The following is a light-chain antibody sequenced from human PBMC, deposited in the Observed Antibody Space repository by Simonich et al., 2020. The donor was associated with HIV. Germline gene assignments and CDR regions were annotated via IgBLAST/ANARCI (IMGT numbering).Light chain of an antibody. CDR2: WAS. CDR1: RSVLYSSNNKNY. V-gene: IGKV4-1*01. CDR3: QQYYSTPPT. J-gene: IGKJ1*01. Sequence: DIVMTQSPDSLAVSLGESATINCKYSRSVLYSSNNKNYLAWYQQKPGQPPNLLIYWASTRESGVPDRFSASGSGTDFTLTISSLQAEDVAVYYCQQYYSTPPTFGQGTKVEIK.